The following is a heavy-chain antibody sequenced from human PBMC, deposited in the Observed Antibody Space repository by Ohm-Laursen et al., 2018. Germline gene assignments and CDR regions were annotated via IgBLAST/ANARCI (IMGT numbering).Heavy chain of an antibody. J-gene: IGHJ4*02. CDR3: ARVSRMSVYYFDS. D-gene: IGHD2/OR15-2a*01. Sequence: SETLSLTCTVSGHSISSYYWSWIRQSAGRGLEWIGRLYASGTTNYNPSLKSCVTMSVDTSKSQVSLRLSSVTAADTAVYYCARVSRMSVYYFDSWGQGALVTVSS. CDR2: LYASGTT. V-gene: IGHV4-4*07. CDR1: GHSISSYY.